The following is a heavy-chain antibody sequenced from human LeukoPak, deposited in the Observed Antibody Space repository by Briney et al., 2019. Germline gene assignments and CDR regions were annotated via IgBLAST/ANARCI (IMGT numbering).Heavy chain of an antibody. J-gene: IGHJ4*02. Sequence: GRSLRLSCAASGFTFSSYPILWVRQAPGKGLEWVTLISYDGSNKYYADSVKGRFTISRDNSKNTLYLQMNRLRAEDTAMYYCARVPGYSSTWYAAPDYWGQGTLVTVSS. CDR1: GFTFSSYP. CDR2: ISYDGSNK. V-gene: IGHV3-30*04. CDR3: ARVPGYSSTWYAAPDY. D-gene: IGHD6-13*01.